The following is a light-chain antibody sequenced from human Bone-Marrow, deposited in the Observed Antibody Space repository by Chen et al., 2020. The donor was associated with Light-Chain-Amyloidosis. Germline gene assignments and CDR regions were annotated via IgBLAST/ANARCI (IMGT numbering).Light chain of an antibody. Sequence: SYVLTQPSSVSVAPGHTATIPCGGNNIGSTSVHWYQQTPGQAPLLVVYDDSGRPSGIPERLSGSNSGNTATLTISRVAAGDEADYYCQVWDRSSDRPVFGGGTKLTVL. CDR3: QVWDRSSDRPV. J-gene: IGLJ3*02. CDR2: DDS. V-gene: IGLV3-21*02. CDR1: NIGSTS.